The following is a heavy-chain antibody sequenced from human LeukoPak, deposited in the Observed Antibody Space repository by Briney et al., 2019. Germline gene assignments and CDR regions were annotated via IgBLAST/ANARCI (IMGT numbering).Heavy chain of an antibody. CDR1: GFSFSGSA. Sequence: GGSLRLSCAASGFSFSGSAMHWVRQASGKGLEWVGRIRSKANSYATAYAASVKGRFTISRDDSKNTAYLQMNSLKTEDPAVYYCTRLSYYGSGNPWGQGTLVTVSS. J-gene: IGHJ5*02. D-gene: IGHD3-10*01. CDR3: TRLSYYGSGNP. V-gene: IGHV3-73*01. CDR2: IRSKANSYAT.